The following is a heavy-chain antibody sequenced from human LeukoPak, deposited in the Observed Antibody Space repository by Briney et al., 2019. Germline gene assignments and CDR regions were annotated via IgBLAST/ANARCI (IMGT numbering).Heavy chain of an antibody. J-gene: IGHJ4*02. D-gene: IGHD3-9*01. Sequence: PSETLSLTCTVSGGSISSSRYYWAWIRQPPGKGLERIGRIYYSGSTYYHPSLKSRVTISVDTSKNHFSLKLSSVTAADTAVYYCARKYYDILTGYYSEGWGQGTLVTVSS. CDR3: ARKYYDILTGYYSEG. CDR1: GGSISSSRYY. CDR2: IYYSGST. V-gene: IGHV4-39*02.